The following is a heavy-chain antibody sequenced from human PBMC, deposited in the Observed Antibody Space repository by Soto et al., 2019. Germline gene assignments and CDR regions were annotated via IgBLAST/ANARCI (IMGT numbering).Heavy chain of an antibody. CDR3: ARRLLLWFGELSRRGGYYYYMDV. V-gene: IGHV4-34*01. CDR1: GGSFSGYY. D-gene: IGHD3-10*01. Sequence: QVQLQQWGAGLLKPSETLSLTCAVYGGSFSGYYWSWIRQPPGKGLEWIGEINDSGSSNYNPSLKSRVTISVDTPKNQFSLKLSSVTAAETAVYYCARRLLLWFGELSRRGGYYYYMDVWGKGTMVTVSS. CDR2: INDSGSS. J-gene: IGHJ6*03.